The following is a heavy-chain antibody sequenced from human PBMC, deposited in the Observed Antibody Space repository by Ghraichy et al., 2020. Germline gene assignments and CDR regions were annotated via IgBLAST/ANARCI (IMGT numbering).Heavy chain of an antibody. CDR2: IYYSGST. D-gene: IGHD3-3*01. V-gene: IGHV4-59*01. CDR1: GGSISSYY. Sequence: SETLSLTCTVSGGSISSYYWSWIRQPPGKGLEWIGYIYYSGSTNYNPSLKSRVTISVDTSKNQFSLKLSSVTAADTAVYYCARNNYDFWSGYSYYFDYWGQGTLVTVSS. CDR3: ARNNYDFWSGYSYYFDY. J-gene: IGHJ4*02.